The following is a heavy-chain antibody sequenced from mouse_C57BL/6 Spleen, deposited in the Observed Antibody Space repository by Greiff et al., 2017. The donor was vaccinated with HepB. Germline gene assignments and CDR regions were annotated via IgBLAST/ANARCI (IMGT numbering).Heavy chain of an antibody. CDR3: ARMGRGFDY. D-gene: IGHD4-1*01. CDR1: GYTFTSYW. CDR2: IDPSDSYT. J-gene: IGHJ2*01. Sequence: QVQLQQPGAELVMPGASVKLSCKASGYTFTSYWMHWVKQRPGPGLEWIGEIDPSDSYTNYNQKFKGKSTLTVDKSSSTTYMQLSSLTSEDSAVYYCARMGRGFDYWGQGTTLTVSS. V-gene: IGHV1-69*01.